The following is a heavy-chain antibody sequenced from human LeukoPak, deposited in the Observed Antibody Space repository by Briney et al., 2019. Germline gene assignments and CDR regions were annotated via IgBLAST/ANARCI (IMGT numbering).Heavy chain of an antibody. CDR3: ARSPCYDGAFDI. V-gene: IGHV4-59*01. CDR1: GGSISSYY. Sequence: PSETLSLTCTVSGGSISSYYWSWIRQPPGKGLEWIGYIYYSGSTNYNPSLKSRVTISVDTSKNQFSLKLSSVTAADTAVYYCARSPCYDGAFDIWGQGTMLTVSA. J-gene: IGHJ3*02. D-gene: IGHD2-2*01. CDR2: IYYSGST.